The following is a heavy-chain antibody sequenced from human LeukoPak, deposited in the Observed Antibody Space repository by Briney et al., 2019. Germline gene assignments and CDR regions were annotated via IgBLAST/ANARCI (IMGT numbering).Heavy chain of an antibody. Sequence: SVKVSCKASGGTFSSYVISWVRQVPGQGLEWMGGIIPIFGTANYAQKFQGRVTITADESTSTAYMELSSLRSEDTAVYYCARELSGIGYCSGGSCYNYMDVWGKGTTVTISS. CDR2: IIPIFGTA. D-gene: IGHD2-15*01. CDR3: ARELSGIGYCSGGSCYNYMDV. CDR1: GGTFSSYV. V-gene: IGHV1-69*13. J-gene: IGHJ6*03.